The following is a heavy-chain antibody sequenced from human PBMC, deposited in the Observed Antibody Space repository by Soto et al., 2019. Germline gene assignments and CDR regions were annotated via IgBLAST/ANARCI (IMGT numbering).Heavy chain of an antibody. Sequence: QVQLQESGPGLVKPSETLSLTCTVSGGSISSYYWSWIRQPPGKGLEWIGYIYYSGSTNYNPSLKSRVTISVDTSKNQFSPKLSSVTAADTAVYYCARQNIAAAGNFDYWGQGTLVTVSS. V-gene: IGHV4-59*08. CDR2: IYYSGST. CDR3: ARQNIAAAGNFDY. CDR1: GGSISSYY. D-gene: IGHD6-13*01. J-gene: IGHJ4*02.